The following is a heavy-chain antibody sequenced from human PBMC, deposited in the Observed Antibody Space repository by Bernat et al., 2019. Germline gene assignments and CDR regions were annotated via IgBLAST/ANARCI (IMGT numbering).Heavy chain of an antibody. J-gene: IGHJ4*02. D-gene: IGHD3-16*01. Sequence: DVQLMESGGDLVQPGGSLRLSCAASGFTFSDSGMSWVRLPPGEGLEWVSTISSDGENTHYAGSVQGRFTISRDNSQSTLYLPMDSLRAEDAAIYYCAKVSAPYFDYWGQGALVTVSS. V-gene: IGHV3-23*01. CDR2: ISSDGENT. CDR3: AKVSAPYFDY. CDR1: GFTFSDSG.